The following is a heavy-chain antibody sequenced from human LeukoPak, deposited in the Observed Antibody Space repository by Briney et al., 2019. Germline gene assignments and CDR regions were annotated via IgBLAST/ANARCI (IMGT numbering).Heavy chain of an antibody. Sequence: SETLSLTCTVSGGSISSYYWTWIRQPAGKGLEWIGRIYTRGTTKYNPSLKSRVTISIDTSKNQFSLKLSSVTAADTAVYYCARASGSGSYYGIDYWGQGTLVTVSS. CDR2: IYTRGTT. D-gene: IGHD3-10*01. CDR1: GGSISSYY. V-gene: IGHV4-4*07. J-gene: IGHJ4*02. CDR3: ARASGSGSYYGIDY.